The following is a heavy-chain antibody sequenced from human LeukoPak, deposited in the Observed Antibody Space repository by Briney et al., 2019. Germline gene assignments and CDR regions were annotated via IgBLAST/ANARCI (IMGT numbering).Heavy chain of an antibody. D-gene: IGHD6-19*01. Sequence: GGSLRLSCSASGFIFSDYWMSWVRQAPGKGLEWVANIKQGGRERDYVDSVKGRFTISRDDAKKSLYLQMNSLRAEDTAVYYCARGNPAGTGWTFDYWGQGILVTVSS. V-gene: IGHV3-7*01. CDR2: IKQGGRER. CDR3: ARGNPAGTGWTFDY. J-gene: IGHJ4*02. CDR1: GFIFSDYW.